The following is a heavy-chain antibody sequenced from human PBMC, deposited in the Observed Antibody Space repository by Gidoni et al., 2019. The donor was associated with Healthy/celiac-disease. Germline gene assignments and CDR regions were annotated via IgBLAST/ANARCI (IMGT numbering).Heavy chain of an antibody. J-gene: IGHJ3*02. CDR2: ST. Sequence: STYYNPSLKSRVTISVDTSKNQFSLKLSSVTAADTAVYYCARTNDWFLGGNRRKNAFDIWGQGTMVTVSS. CDR3: ARTNDWFLGGNRRKNAFDI. D-gene: IGHD3-9*01. V-gene: IGHV4-31*02.